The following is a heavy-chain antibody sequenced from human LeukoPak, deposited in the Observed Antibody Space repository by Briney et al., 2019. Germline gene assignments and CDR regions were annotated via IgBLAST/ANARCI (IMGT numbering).Heavy chain of an antibody. CDR2: TYYRSKWDN. V-gene: IGHV6-1*01. CDR1: GDSVSSNSAT. Sequence: SQTLSLTCAISGDSVSSNSATWNWLRQSPSRGLQWLGRTYYRSKWDNDYAVFVKSRITVNPDTSKNQFSLQLNSVTPEDTAVYYCARDTGAAISTFDIWGQGTMVTVSS. CDR3: ARDTGAAISTFDI. J-gene: IGHJ3*02. D-gene: IGHD5-12*01.